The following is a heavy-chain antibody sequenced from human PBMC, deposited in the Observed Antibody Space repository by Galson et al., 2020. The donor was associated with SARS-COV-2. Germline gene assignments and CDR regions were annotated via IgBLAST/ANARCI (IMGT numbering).Heavy chain of an antibody. CDR2: IYTSGST. CDR3: ARESRWELYFDH. V-gene: IGHV4-61*02. J-gene: IGHJ4*02. D-gene: IGHD1-26*01. CDR1: GGSISSGSYY. Sequence: SETLSLTCIVSGGSISSGSYYWSWIRQPAGKGLEWIGRIYTSGSTNYNPSLKSRVTISVDTSKNQFSLKLSSVTAADTAVYYCARESRWELYFDHWGQGTLVTVSS.